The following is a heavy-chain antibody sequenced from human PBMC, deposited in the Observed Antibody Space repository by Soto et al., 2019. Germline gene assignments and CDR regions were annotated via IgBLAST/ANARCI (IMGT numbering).Heavy chain of an antibody. Sequence: GASVKVSCKASGYDFTAYDINWVRQASGQGLEWMGWMNPINGATGSARRFQGRVSMNRNTATATAYLELTSLRSDDSAVYFCGRGPSPRAPAGGTPYYYAMDVWGQGTTVTVSS. CDR1: GYDFTAYD. V-gene: IGHV1-8*02. CDR3: GRGPSPRAPAGGTPYYYAMDV. D-gene: IGHD2-2*01. CDR2: MNPINGAT. J-gene: IGHJ6*02.